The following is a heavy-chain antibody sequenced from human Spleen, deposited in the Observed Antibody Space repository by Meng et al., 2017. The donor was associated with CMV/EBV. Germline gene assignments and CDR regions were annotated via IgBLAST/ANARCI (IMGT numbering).Heavy chain of an antibody. CDR3: ARMEDIVVGGFDY. V-gene: IGHV3-66*02. CDR2: IYSGGST. J-gene: IGHJ4*02. CDR1: GFTVSSNY. Sequence: GESLKISCAASGFTVSSNYMSWVRQAPGKGLEWVSVIYSGGSTYYADSVKGRFTISRDNSKNTLYPQMNSLRAEDTAVYYCARMEDIVVGGFDYWGQGTLVTVSS. D-gene: IGHD2-2*01.